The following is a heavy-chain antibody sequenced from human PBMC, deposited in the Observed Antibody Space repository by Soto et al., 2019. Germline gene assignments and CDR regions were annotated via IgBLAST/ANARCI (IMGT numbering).Heavy chain of an antibody. CDR2: IFYSGST. Sequence: SETLSLTCTVSGGSISSYYWSWIRQPPGKGLEWIGYIFYSGSTKYNPSLKSRVTISVDRSKNHFSLNLSSVTAADTAVYYCARDKGRYDSGMDVWGQGTTVTVS. J-gene: IGHJ6*02. D-gene: IGHD3-9*01. CDR1: GGSISSYY. V-gene: IGHV4-59*01. CDR3: ARDKGRYDSGMDV.